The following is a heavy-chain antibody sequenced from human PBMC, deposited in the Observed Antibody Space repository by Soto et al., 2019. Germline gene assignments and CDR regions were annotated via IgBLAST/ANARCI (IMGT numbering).Heavy chain of an antibody. CDR1: GYTFTSSG. CDR3: ARAFFDRGSDSRGYSFDAFDF. J-gene: IGHJ3*01. Sequence: QVQLVQSGAEVKKPGASVKVSCKASGYTFTSSGMSWVRQAPGQGLEWMGWISAHTGSSEYAQRFQGRVTVTTDSTMCPAYMELRSLRSDDTAVYYCARAFFDRGSDSRGYSFDAFDFWGPGTLVTVSS. CDR2: ISAHTGSS. D-gene: IGHD3-22*01. V-gene: IGHV1-18*01.